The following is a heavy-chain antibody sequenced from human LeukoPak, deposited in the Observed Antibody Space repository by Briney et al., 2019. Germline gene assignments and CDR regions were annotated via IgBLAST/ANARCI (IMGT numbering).Heavy chain of an antibody. D-gene: IGHD2-15*01. V-gene: IGHV4-34*01. CDR2: INHSGST. CDR3: ARHSGSPVLRGDWFDP. Sequence: PSETLSLTCTVYGGSFSGYYWSWIRQPPGKGLEWIGEINHSGSTNYNPSLKSRVTISVYTFKNQFSLKLSSVTAADTAVYYCARHSGSPVLRGDWFDPWGQGTLVTVSS. J-gene: IGHJ5*02. CDR1: GGSFSGYY.